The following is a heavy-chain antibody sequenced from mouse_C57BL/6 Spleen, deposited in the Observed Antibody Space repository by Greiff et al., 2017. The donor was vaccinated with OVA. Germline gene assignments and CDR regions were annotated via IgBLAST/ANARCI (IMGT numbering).Heavy chain of an antibody. J-gene: IGHJ4*01. CDR1: GYTFPGYW. CDR3: ARSGGNYAMDY. Sequence: ESGAELMKPGASVKLSCKATGYTFPGYWIEWVKQRPGHGLEWIGEILPGSGSTNSNEKFKGKATFTADTSSNTAYMQLSSLTTDDSAIYDCARSGGNYAMDYWGQGASVTVSS. V-gene: IGHV1-9*01. CDR2: ILPGSGST.